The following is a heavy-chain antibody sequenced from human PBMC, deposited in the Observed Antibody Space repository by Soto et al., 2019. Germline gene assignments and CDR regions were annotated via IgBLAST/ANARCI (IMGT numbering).Heavy chain of an antibody. J-gene: IGHJ5*02. CDR3: ARSSGSTWPRVWFDP. D-gene: IGHD6-13*01. Sequence: SETLSLTCTVSGDSLSSSSYFWGWIRQPPGKGLEWIGSIYYSGNTYYNPSLKSRVTISVDTSKNQFSLKLSSVTAADTAVYYCARSSGSTWPRVWFDPWGQGTLVTVSS. CDR1: GDSLSSSSYF. CDR2: IYYSGNT. V-gene: IGHV4-39*01.